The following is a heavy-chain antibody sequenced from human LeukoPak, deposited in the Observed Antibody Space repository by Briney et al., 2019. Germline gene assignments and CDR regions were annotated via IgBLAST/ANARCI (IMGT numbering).Heavy chain of an antibody. CDR3: ARVTVAYGGYDY. CDR1: GFTFSTYA. Sequence: GGSLRLSCAASGFTFSTYAMHWVRQAPGKVLEYVSAITANGGSTYYANSVKGRFTISRDNSKNTLYLQMGGLRADDVAVYYCARVTVAYGGYDYWGQGTLVTVSS. CDR2: ITANGGST. J-gene: IGHJ4*02. V-gene: IGHV3-64*01. D-gene: IGHD4/OR15-4a*01.